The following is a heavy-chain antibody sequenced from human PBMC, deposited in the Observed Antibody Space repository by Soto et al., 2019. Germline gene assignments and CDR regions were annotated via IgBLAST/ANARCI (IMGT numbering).Heavy chain of an antibody. J-gene: IGHJ4*02. CDR3: ASNYDFWSGYYDY. CDR2: ISYDGSNK. Sequence: ESGGGVVQPGRSLRLSCAASGFTFSSYAMHWIRQAPGKGLEWVAVISYDGSNKYYADSVKGRFTISRDNSKNTLYLQMNSLRAEDTAVYYCASNYDFWSGYYDYWGQGTLVPVSS. V-gene: IGHV3-30-3*01. D-gene: IGHD3-3*01. CDR1: GFTFSSYA.